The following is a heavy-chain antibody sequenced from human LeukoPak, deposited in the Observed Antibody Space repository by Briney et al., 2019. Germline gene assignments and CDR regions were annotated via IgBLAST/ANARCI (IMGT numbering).Heavy chain of an antibody. CDR3: AGGLAARQPEELFDY. CDR1: GGSISSYY. CDR2: IYTSGST. Sequence: SETLSLTCTVSGGSISSYYWSWIRQPAGKGLEWIGRIYTSGSTNYNPSLKSRVTMSVDTSKNQFSLKLSSATAADTAVYYCAGGLAARQPEELFDYWGQGTLVTVSS. V-gene: IGHV4-4*07. D-gene: IGHD6-6*01. J-gene: IGHJ4*02.